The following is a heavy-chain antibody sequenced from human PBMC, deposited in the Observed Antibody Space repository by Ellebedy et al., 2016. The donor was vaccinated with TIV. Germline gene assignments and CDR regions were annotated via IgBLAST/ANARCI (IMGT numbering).Heavy chain of an antibody. V-gene: IGHV2-5*02. CDR3: ARVWGGSCLDN. Sequence: SSPTLVKPTRTLRLTCTFSGFSLNTSGLGVGWIRQPPGKALEWLALISWDDDKRYSPSLGSRLTVTKDTSKNQVVLTMTNMDPVDTATYYCARVWGGSCLDNWGQGTRVTVSS. CDR2: ISWDDDK. J-gene: IGHJ4*02. CDR1: GFSLNTSGLG. D-gene: IGHD2-2*03.